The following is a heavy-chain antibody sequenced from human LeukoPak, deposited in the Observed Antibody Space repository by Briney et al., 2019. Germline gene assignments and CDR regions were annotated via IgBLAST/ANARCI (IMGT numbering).Heavy chain of an antibody. V-gene: IGHV1-2*02. J-gene: IGHJ4*02. CDR1: GYTFTGYY. CDR2: INPNSGGT. D-gene: IGHD5-24*01. CDR3: ARDRGRDGYIFDY. Sequence: ASVKVSCKVSGYTFTGYYMHWVRQAPGQGLEWMGWINPNSGGTNYAQKFQGRVTMTRDTSISTAYMELSRLRSDDTAVYYCARDRGRDGYIFDYWGQGTLVTVSS.